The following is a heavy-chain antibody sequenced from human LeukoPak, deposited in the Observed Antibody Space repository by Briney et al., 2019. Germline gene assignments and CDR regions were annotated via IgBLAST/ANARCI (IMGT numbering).Heavy chain of an antibody. CDR3: ARGAYCGGDCYSKYFQH. Sequence: GGSLRLSCAASGFTFSSYSMNWVRQAPGKGLEWVSSISSSSSYIYYADSVKGRFTISRDNAKNSLYLQMNSLRAEDTAVYYCARGAYCGGDCYSKYFQHWGQGTLVTVSS. CDR1: GFTFSSYS. J-gene: IGHJ1*01. CDR2: ISSSSSYI. D-gene: IGHD2-21*02. V-gene: IGHV3-21*01.